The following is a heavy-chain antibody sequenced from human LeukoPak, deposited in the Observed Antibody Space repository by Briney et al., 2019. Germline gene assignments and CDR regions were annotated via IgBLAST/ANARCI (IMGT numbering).Heavy chain of an antibody. CDR3: ARDWYYSIDY. Sequence: GGSLRLYCAASGFIFSTTWMHWVRQAPGKGLIWVSHINSDRTTSYSDFVKGRFTIFRDNAKNMLDLQMNSLRAEDTAVYYCARDWYYSIDYWGQGTLVTVSS. D-gene: IGHD3-10*01. CDR2: INSDRTT. J-gene: IGHJ4*02. V-gene: IGHV3-74*01. CDR1: GFIFSTTW.